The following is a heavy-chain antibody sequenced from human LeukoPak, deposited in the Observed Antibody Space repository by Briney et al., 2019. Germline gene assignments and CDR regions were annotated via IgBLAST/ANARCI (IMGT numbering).Heavy chain of an antibody. CDR2: FDPEDGET. D-gene: IGHD6-19*01. J-gene: IGHJ5*02. CDR3: ATDLRYSSGPHWFDP. Sequence: SGYTLTELSMHWXRQAPGKGLEWMGGFDPEDGETIYAQKFQGRVTMTEDTSTDTAYMELSSLRSEDTAVYYCATDLRYSSGPHWFDPWGQGTLVTVSS. CDR1: GYTLTELS. V-gene: IGHV1-24*01.